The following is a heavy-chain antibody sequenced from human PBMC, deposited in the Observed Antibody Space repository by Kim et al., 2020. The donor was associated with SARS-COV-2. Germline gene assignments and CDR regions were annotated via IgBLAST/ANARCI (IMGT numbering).Heavy chain of an antibody. D-gene: IGHD2-15*01. CDR2: GNKQ. J-gene: IGHJ4*02. CDR3: ARDGGY. V-gene: IGHV3-30*01. Sequence: GNKQFYADSVKGRFSISRDNSKSTRPLYLQMNSLRPDDTAVYYCARDGGYWGQGTLVTVSS.